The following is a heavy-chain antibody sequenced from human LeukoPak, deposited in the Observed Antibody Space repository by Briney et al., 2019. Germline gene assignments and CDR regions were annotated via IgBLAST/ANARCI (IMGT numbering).Heavy chain of an antibody. CDR1: GGSISSSSYY. CDR3: ARVSKDIVVVVAAPWERYYYYYMDV. V-gene: IGHV4-39*01. CDR2: IYYSGST. D-gene: IGHD2-15*01. Sequence: PSETLSLTCTVAGGSISSSSYYWGWIREPPGKGLEWIWSIYYSGSTYYTPSLKSRVTISVDTSKNQQFSLKLSSVTAADTAVYYCARVSKDIVVVVAAPWERYYYYYMDVWGKGTTVTVSS. J-gene: IGHJ6*03.